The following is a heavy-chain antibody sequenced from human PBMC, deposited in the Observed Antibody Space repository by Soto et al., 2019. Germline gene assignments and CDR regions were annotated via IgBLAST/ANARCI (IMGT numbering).Heavy chain of an antibody. Sequence: GGSLTLSCAASCFSFSSYWMHWVRQAPGSGLVWVSRLNSDGTDTDYADSVKGRFTISRDTAKGTLYLQMNSLRTEDTAVYYCARELTAFGMDVWGQGNTVTVSS. CDR2: LNSDGTDT. D-gene: IGHD3-9*01. V-gene: IGHV3-74*01. CDR3: ARELTAFGMDV. CDR1: CFSFSSYW. J-gene: IGHJ6*01.